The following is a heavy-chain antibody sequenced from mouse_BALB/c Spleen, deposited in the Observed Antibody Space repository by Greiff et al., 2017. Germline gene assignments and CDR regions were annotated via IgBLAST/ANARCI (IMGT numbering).Heavy chain of an antibody. CDR3: TGTGFAY. CDR1: GYTFTSYY. J-gene: IGHJ3*01. D-gene: IGHD3-3*01. V-gene: IGHV1S81*02. Sequence: LVESGAELVKPGASVKLSCKASGYTFTSYYMYWVKQRPGQGLEWIGEINPSNGGTNFNEKFKSKATLTVDKSSSTAYMQLSSLTSEDSAVYYCTGTGFAYWGQGTLVTVSA. CDR2: INPSNGGT.